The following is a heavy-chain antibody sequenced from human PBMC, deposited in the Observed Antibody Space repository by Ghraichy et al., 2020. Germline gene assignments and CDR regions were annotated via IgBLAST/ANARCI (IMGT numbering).Heavy chain of an antibody. V-gene: IGHV4-59*03. CDR3: VGDKGSVNWAFY. J-gene: IGHJ4*02. Sequence: LEWIGYIHYSGSTNYNPSLRSRVTMSLDTSKNPLSLKLSSVTAADTAVYYCVGDKGSVNWAFYLGQGSL. CDR2: IHYSGST. D-gene: IGHD1-1*01.